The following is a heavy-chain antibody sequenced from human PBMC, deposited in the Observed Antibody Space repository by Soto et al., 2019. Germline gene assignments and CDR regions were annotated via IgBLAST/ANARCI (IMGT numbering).Heavy chain of an antibody. D-gene: IGHD6-19*01. CDR1: GFSLDTFAVG. CDR3: AHGSGWLSDQ. V-gene: IGHV2-5*02. Sequence: QITLKESGPTLVKPTQTLTLTCTFSGFSLDTFAVGVNWIRQPPGKPLEWLALIYWDDTKHYSSSLRNRLTITKDTSKNQVVLTMTNMDPVYTATYYCAHGSGWLSDQWGQGTLVTVSS. J-gene: IGHJ4*02. CDR2: IYWDDTK.